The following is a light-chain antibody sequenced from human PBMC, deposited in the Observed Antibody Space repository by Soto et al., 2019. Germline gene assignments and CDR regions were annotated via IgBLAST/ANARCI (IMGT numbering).Light chain of an antibody. Sequence: QSVLTQPASVSGSPGQSITISCTGTSSDVGGYNYVSWYQQHPGKAPKLVIYEVSNRPSGVSNRFSGSKSGNTASLTISGLQAEDEADYHCSSYKTSLTVFGIGTKVT. CDR1: SSDVGGYNY. CDR3: SSYKTSLTV. J-gene: IGLJ1*01. CDR2: EVS. V-gene: IGLV2-14*01.